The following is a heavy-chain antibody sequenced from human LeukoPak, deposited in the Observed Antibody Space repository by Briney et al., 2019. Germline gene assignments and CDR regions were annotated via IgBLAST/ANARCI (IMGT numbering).Heavy chain of an antibody. J-gene: IGHJ4*02. CDR1: GFTFSSYS. CDR3: ARGRGVSVGATHGEYYFDY. D-gene: IGHD1-26*01. Sequence: PGRSLRLSCAASGFTFSSYSMNWVRQAPGKGLEWVSSISSSSSYIYYADSVKGRFTISRDNAKNSLYLQMNSLRAEDTAVYYCARGRGVSVGATHGEYYFDYWGQGTLVTVSS. CDR2: ISSSSSYI. V-gene: IGHV3-21*01.